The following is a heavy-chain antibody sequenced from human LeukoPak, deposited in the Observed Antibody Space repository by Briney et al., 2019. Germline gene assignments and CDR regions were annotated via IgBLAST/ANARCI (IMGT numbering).Heavy chain of an antibody. D-gene: IGHD6-19*01. V-gene: IGHV1-46*01. CDR2: INPSGGST. CDR1: GYTFTSYY. CDR3: ARDLAIAVAHYGMDV. J-gene: IGHJ6*02. Sequence: ATVKVSCKASGYTFTSYYMHWVRQAPGQGLEWMGIINPSGGSTSYAQKFQGRVTMTRDTSTSTVYMELSSLRSEDTAVYYCARDLAIAVAHYGMDVWGQGTTVTVP.